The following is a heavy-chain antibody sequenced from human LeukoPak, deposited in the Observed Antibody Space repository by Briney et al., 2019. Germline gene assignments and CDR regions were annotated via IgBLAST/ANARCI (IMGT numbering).Heavy chain of an antibody. D-gene: IGHD6-13*01. CDR3: ARRGIAAAGYDY. J-gene: IGHJ4*02. V-gene: IGHV4-59*08. CDR2: IYYSGTT. Sequence: PSETLSLTCAVSGGSISSYYWSWIRQPPGKGLEWIGYIYYSGTTNYNPSLKSRVTILVDTSKNQFSLNLSSVTAADTAVYYCARRGIAAAGYDYWGQGTLVTVSS. CDR1: GGSISSYY.